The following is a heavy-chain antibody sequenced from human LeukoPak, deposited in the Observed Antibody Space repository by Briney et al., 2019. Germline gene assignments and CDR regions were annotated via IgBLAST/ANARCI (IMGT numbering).Heavy chain of an antibody. Sequence: SEALSLTCTVSGGSIRSGSYYWSWIRQSAGKGLEWIGRIYISGSTKYNPSLKSRVTISVDTSKNQFSLKLRSLTAADTAVYYCARESNYHGSGTGWFDPWGQGTLVTVSS. J-gene: IGHJ5*02. CDR1: GGSIRSGSYY. V-gene: IGHV4-61*02. D-gene: IGHD3-10*01. CDR3: ARESNYHGSGTGWFDP. CDR2: IYISGST.